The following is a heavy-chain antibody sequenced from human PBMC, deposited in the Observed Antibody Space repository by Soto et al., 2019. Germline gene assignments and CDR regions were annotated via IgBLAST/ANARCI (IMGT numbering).Heavy chain of an antibody. CDR1: GFTFSSYG. J-gene: IGHJ6*02. CDR3: ARDVGSGWDKYYYYYYGMDV. D-gene: IGHD6-19*01. V-gene: IGHV3-33*01. CDR2: IWYDGSNK. Sequence: GGSLRLSCAASGFTFSSYGMHWVRQAPGKGLEWVAVIWYDGSNKYYADSVKGRFTISRDNSKNTLYLQMNSLRAEDTAVYYCARDVGSGWDKYYYYYYGMDVWGQGTTVTVSS.